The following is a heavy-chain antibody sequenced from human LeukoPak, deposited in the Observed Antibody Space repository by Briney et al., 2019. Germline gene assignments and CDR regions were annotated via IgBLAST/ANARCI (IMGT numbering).Heavy chain of an antibody. CDR2: ISAYNGNT. J-gene: IGHJ5*02. D-gene: IGHD3-10*01. V-gene: IGHV1-18*01. CDR3: ARGGERITMARGAIFDP. CDR1: GYTFTSYG. Sequence: ASVKVSCKASGYTFTSYGISWVRQAPGQGLEWMGWISAYNGNTDYAQKLQGRVTMTTDTSTSTAYMELRSLRSDDTAVYHCARGGERITMARGAIFDPWGQGTLVTVSS.